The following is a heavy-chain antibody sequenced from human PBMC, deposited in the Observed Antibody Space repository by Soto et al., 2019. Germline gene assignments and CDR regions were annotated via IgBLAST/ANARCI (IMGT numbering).Heavy chain of an antibody. CDR3: ARDQGSGYDPGGMDV. V-gene: IGHV3-21*01. Sequence: EVQLVESGGGLVKPGGSLRLSCAASGFTFSSYSMNWVRQAPGKGLEWVSSISSSSSYIYYADSVKGRFTISRDNAKNSLYLQMNSLRAEDTAVYYCARDQGSGYDPGGMDVWGQGTTVTVSS. J-gene: IGHJ6*02. D-gene: IGHD5-12*01. CDR1: GFTFSSYS. CDR2: ISSSSSYI.